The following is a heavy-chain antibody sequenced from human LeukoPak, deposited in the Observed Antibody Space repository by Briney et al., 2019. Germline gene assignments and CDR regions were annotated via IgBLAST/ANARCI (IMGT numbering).Heavy chain of an antibody. CDR3: ARGFNWRSYGYDY. J-gene: IGHJ4*02. V-gene: IGHV3-30*03. CDR1: GFSFNNFG. D-gene: IGHD5-18*01. CDR2: ISYDGSNT. Sequence: PGGSLRLSCAASGFSFNNFGIHWVRQAPGKGLESVTVISYDGSNTHYADSVKGRFTVSRDNAENTLYLQMNSLRTEDTAVYYCARGFNWRSYGYDYWGQGTLVTVSS.